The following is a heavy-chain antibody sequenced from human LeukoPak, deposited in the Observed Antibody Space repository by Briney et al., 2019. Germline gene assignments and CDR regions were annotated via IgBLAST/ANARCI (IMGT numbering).Heavy chain of an antibody. CDR1: GGSISSYY. Sequence: SETLSLTCTVSGGSISSYYWSWIRQPPGKGLEWIGEINHSGSTNYNPSLKSRVTISVDTSKNQFSLKLSSVTAADTAVYYCARGVRDPKGRWYFDLWGRGTLVTVSS. V-gene: IGHV4-34*01. D-gene: IGHD3-3*01. CDR3: ARGVRDPKGRWYFDL. CDR2: INHSGST. J-gene: IGHJ2*01.